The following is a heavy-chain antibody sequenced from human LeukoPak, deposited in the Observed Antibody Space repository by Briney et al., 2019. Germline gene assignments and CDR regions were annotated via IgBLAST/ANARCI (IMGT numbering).Heavy chain of an antibody. J-gene: IGHJ4*02. CDR2: IRYDGSNK. CDR1: GFTFSSYG. Sequence: PGGSLRLSCAASGFTFSSYGMHWVRQAPGKGLEWVAFIRYDGSNKYYADSVKGRFTISRDNSKNTLYLQMNSQRAEDTAVYYCAKDASSPPRVLRFLEWLTGGFDYWGQGTLVTVSS. V-gene: IGHV3-30*02. CDR3: AKDASSPPRVLRFLEWLTGGFDY. D-gene: IGHD3-3*01.